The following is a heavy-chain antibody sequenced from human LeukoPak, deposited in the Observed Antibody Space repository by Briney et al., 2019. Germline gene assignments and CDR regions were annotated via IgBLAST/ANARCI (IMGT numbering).Heavy chain of an antibody. CDR3: ARAGSYQLLYGYFQH. D-gene: IGHD2-2*02. CDR2: INPNSGGT. CDR1: GYSFTGYY. V-gene: IGHV1-2*02. J-gene: IGHJ1*01. Sequence: ASVKVSCKASGYSFTGYYMHWVRQARGQGLEWMGWINPNSGGTKYAQKFQGRVTMTRDTSISTAYMELSRLRSDDTAVYYCARAGSYQLLYGYFQHWGQGTLVTVSS.